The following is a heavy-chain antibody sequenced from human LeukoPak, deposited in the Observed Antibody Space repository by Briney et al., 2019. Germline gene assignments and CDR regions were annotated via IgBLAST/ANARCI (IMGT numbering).Heavy chain of an antibody. V-gene: IGHV1-69*04. CDR3: GREGVGTTSFDS. D-gene: IGHD1-26*01. J-gene: IGHJ4*02. Sequence: SVKVSCKASGGPFSSYAINWVRQAPGQGRQGVGRLLPILRLTKYAHAFQGRGTITSDKYTSPTYMVLSSLRSDDTAVYFCGREGVGTTSFDSWGPGSLVTVSS. CDR2: LLPILRLT. CDR1: GGPFSSYA.